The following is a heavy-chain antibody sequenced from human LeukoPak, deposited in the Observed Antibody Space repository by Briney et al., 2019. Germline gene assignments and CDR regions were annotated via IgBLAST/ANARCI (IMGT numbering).Heavy chain of an antibody. CDR1: GGTFSSYA. CDR2: IIPILGIA. V-gene: IGHV1-69*04. CDR3: ATDRRTLLWFGELSL. Sequence: GASVKVSCKASGGTFSSYAISWVRQAPGQGLEWMGRIIPILGIANYAQKFQGRVTMTEDTSTDTAYMELSSLRSEDTAVYYCATDRRTLLWFGELSLWGQGTLVTVSS. J-gene: IGHJ4*02. D-gene: IGHD3-10*01.